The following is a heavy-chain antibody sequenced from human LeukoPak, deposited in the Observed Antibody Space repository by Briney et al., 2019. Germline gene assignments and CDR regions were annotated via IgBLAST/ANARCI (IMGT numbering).Heavy chain of an antibody. V-gene: IGHV3-30*04. J-gene: IGHJ4*02. D-gene: IGHD6-6*01. CDR3: ARDRIAARPVSEVLDY. CDR2: ISYDGSNK. CDR1: GFTFSSYA. Sequence: TGGSLRLFCAASGFTFSSYAMHWVRQAPGKGLEWVAVISYDGSNKYYADSVKGRSTISRDNSKNTLYLQMNSLRAEDTAVYYCARDRIAARPVSEVLDYWRQGTVVTVSS.